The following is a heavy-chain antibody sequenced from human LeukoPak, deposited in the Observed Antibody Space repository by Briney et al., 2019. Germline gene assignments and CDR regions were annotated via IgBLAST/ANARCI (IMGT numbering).Heavy chain of an antibody. D-gene: IGHD3-22*01. CDR3: ARLAPNYYDSSGTGPIDY. V-gene: IGHV4-34*01. CDR2: INHSGST. CDR1: GGSFSGYY. J-gene: IGHJ4*02. Sequence: SETLSLTCAVYGGSFSGYYWSWIRQPPGKGLEWIGEINHSGSTNYNPSLKSRVTISVDTSKNQFSLKLSSVTAADTAVYYCARLAPNYYDSSGTGPIDYWGQGTLVTVSS.